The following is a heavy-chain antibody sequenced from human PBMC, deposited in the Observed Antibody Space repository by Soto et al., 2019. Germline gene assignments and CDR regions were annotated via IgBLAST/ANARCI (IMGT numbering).Heavy chain of an antibody. CDR3: ARGGSGGIVVVPAAYDY. D-gene: IGHD2-2*01. CDR2: INPSGGST. Sequence: ASVKVSCKASGYTFTSYYMHWVRQAPGQGLEWMGIINPSGGSTSYAQKFQGRVTMTRDTSTSTVYMELSSLRSEDTAVYYCARGGSGGIVVVPAAYDYWGQGTLVTVSS. CDR1: GYTFTSYY. J-gene: IGHJ4*02. V-gene: IGHV1-46*03.